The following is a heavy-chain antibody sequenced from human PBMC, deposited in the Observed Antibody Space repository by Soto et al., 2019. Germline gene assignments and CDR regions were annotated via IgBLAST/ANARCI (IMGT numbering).Heavy chain of an antibody. Sequence: GSLRLYCAASGFTVSTYEMMWVRQAPGKGLEWVSYISKSGTTTYYADSVRGRFTISRDNAKDSLDLQMNSLRAEDTAVYYCVTSLSGYYYNYWGQGTLVTSPQ. D-gene: IGHD3-22*01. CDR3: VTSLSGYYYNY. J-gene: IGHJ4*02. CDR2: ISKSGTTT. V-gene: IGHV3-48*03. CDR1: GFTVSTYE.